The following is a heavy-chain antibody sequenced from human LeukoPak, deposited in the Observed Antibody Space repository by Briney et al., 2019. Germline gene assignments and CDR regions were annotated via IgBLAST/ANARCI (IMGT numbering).Heavy chain of an antibody. D-gene: IGHD6-13*01. CDR3: ARDLIPPGYSSSPYYFDY. CDR2: IIPILGIA. J-gene: IGHJ4*02. CDR1: GGTFSSYA. V-gene: IGHV1-69*04. Sequence: SVKVSCKASGGTFSSYAISWVRQAPGQGLEWMGGIIPILGIANYAQKFQGRVTITADKSTSTAYMELSSLRSEDTAVYYCARDLIPPGYSSSPYYFDYWGQGTLVTVSS.